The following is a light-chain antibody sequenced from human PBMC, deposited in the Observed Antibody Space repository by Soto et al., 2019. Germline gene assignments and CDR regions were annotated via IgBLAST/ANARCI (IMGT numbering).Light chain of an antibody. J-gene: IGLJ3*02. CDR2: EVS. V-gene: IGLV2-14*01. Sequence: QSALTQPASVSGSPGQSITISCTGTSSDVGSYKYVSWYQQHPGEAPKLMIYEVSNRPSGVSDRFSGSKSGNTASLTISGLQAEDEGDFFCCSYAGNGAWVFGGGTKLTVL. CDR1: SSDVGSYKY. CDR3: CSYAGNGAWV.